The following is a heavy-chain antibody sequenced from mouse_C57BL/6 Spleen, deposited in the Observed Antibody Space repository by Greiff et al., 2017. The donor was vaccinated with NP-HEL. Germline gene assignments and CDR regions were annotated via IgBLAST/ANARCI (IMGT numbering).Heavy chain of an antibody. CDR2: IYPRDGST. J-gene: IGHJ2*01. V-gene: IGHV1-78*01. CDR3: ARAFYYDYDEGGFDY. Sequence: VKLMESDAELVKPGASVKISCKVSGYTFTDHTIHWMKQRPEQGLEWIGYIYPRDGSTKYNEKFKGKATLTADKSSSTAYMQLNSLTSEDSAVYFCARAFYYDYDEGGFDYWGQGTTLTVSS. CDR1: GYTFTDHT. D-gene: IGHD2-4*01.